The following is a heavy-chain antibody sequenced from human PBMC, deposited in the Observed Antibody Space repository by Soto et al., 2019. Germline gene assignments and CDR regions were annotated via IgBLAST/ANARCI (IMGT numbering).Heavy chain of an antibody. CDR1: GYTLTELS. J-gene: IGHJ4*02. V-gene: IGHV1-24*01. CDR2: LDPEDGET. Sequence: GASVKVSCKVSGYTLTELSMHWVRQAPGKGLEWMGGLDPEDGETIYAQKFQGRVTMTEDTSTDTAYMELSSLRSEDTAVYYCATIGSSSWYGYFDYWGQGTLVTVSS. D-gene: IGHD6-13*01. CDR3: ATIGSSSWYGYFDY.